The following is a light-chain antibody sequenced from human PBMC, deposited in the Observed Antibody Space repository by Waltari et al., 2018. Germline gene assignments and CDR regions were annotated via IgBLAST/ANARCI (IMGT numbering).Light chain of an antibody. Sequence: SYELTQPPSVSVSPGQTARITCSGDALPKQYAYWYQQKPGQAPVLLIYKDSQRPSGSPERFSASSSATTVTLTISGVQAEDEADYYCQSADSSSMYWVFGGGTKLTVL. CDR2: KDS. V-gene: IGLV3-25*03. J-gene: IGLJ3*02. CDR1: ALPKQY. CDR3: QSADSSSMYWV.